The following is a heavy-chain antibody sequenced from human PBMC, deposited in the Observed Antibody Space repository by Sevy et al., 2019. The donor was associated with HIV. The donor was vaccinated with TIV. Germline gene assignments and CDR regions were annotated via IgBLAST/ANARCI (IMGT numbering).Heavy chain of an antibody. Sequence: GGSLRLSCAASGFTFSNAWMSWVRQAPGKGLEWVGRIKSKTDGGTTDYAAPVKGRFTISRDDSKNTLYLQMNSLKTEDKAVYNCTTRSGYGSGWYPPYYYGMDVWGQGTTVTVSS. J-gene: IGHJ6*02. CDR3: TTRSGYGSGWYPPYYYGMDV. CDR1: GFTFSNAW. V-gene: IGHV3-15*01. D-gene: IGHD6-19*01. CDR2: IKSKTDGGTT.